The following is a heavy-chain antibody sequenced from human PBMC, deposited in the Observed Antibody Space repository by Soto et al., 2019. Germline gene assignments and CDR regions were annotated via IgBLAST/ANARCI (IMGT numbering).Heavy chain of an antibody. D-gene: IGHD3-9*01. J-gene: IGHJ4*02. CDR1: GGSISSYY. V-gene: IGHV4-59*01. CDR3: ARELRYFDWLSEAGSFDY. Sequence: SETLSLTCTVSGGSISSYYWSWIRQPPGKGLEWIGYIYYSGSTNYNPSLKSRVTISVDTSKNQFSLKLSSVTAADTAVYYCARELRYFDWLSEAGSFDYWGQGTLVTVSS. CDR2: IYYSGST.